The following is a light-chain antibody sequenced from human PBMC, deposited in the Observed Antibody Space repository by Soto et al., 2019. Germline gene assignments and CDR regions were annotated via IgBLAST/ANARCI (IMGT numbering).Light chain of an antibody. CDR3: AAWDDTVRSYV. Sequence: QSVLTQPPSVSGTPGQRVTISCSGGISNIGTNYVHWFQQLPVTAPKVLSNSDNQRPSGVPDRFSGSKSGTSASLAISGLRSEDEAEYYCAAWDDTVRSYVFGTGTKLTVL. CDR2: SDN. J-gene: IGLJ1*01. CDR1: ISNIGTNY. V-gene: IGLV1-47*01.